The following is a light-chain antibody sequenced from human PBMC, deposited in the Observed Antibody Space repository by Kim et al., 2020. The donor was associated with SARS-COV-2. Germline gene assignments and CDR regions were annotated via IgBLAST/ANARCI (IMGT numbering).Light chain of an antibody. CDR3: QQRGNWRT. CDR2: DTS. CDR1: QSVSCS. Sequence: SVATADSATLSCRGSQSVSCSLAWYQQKPAQAPRLLIYDTSNRATGIPVRFSGSGSGTAFTITISSPEHEDLAVYYWQQRGNWRTFGQGTKLEIK. V-gene: IGKV3-11*01. J-gene: IGKJ2*01.